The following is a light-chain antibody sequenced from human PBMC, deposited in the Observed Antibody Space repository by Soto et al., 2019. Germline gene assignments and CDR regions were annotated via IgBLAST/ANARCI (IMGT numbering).Light chain of an antibody. CDR1: SSDVGVHNF. CDR2: EVN. Sequence: QSVLTQPASISGSPGQSITISCTGTSSDVGVHNFVSWYQQLPGKAPKVLIYEVNKRPSGISNRFSGSKSGITASLTVSGLQAEDEGYYFCCSYAGRSTYVFGSGTKLTVL. V-gene: IGLV2-23*02. CDR3: CSYAGRSTYV. J-gene: IGLJ1*01.